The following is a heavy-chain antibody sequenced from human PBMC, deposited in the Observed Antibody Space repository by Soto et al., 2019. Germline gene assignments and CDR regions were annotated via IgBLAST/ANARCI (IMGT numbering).Heavy chain of an antibody. D-gene: IGHD3-22*01. J-gene: IGHJ6*02. CDR2: ISSSSSYI. V-gene: IGHV3-21*01. CDR1: GFTFSSYS. CDR3: ARGPLPMIDYYYYGMDV. Sequence: PGGSLRLSCAASGFTFSSYSMNWVRQAPGKGLEWVSSISSSSSYIYYADSVKGRFTISRDNAKNSLYLQMDSLRAEDTAVYYCARGPLPMIDYYYYGMDVWGQGTTVTVSS.